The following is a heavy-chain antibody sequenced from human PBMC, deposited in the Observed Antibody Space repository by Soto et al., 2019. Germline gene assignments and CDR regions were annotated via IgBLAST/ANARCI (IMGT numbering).Heavy chain of an antibody. J-gene: IGHJ5*02. D-gene: IGHD3-16*01. CDR3: ARWGAGYPVWFDP. CDR1: GASISNTRFY. V-gene: IGHV4-39*01. CDR2: IFYSGTT. Sequence: SETLSLTCTVSGASISNTRFYWGWIRQPPGKGLEWNGGIFYSGTTYYNPSLKSRVTISVDTSTNQFSLKLSSVTAGDTAVYYCARWGAGYPVWFDPRGQGTLVTVSS.